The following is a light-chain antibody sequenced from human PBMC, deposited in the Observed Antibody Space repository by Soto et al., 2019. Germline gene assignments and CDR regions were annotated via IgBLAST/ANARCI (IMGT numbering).Light chain of an antibody. CDR3: HQYNNWWT. V-gene: IGKV3-15*01. J-gene: IGKJ1*01. CDR1: QSVISS. Sequence: EIVTTQSPATLSVSPGERATLSCRASQSVISSLAWYQQKPGQAPRLLIYDASTRATGIPTRFSGSGSGTEFTLTISSLQSEDFAVYYCHQYNNWWTFGQGTKVDIK. CDR2: DAS.